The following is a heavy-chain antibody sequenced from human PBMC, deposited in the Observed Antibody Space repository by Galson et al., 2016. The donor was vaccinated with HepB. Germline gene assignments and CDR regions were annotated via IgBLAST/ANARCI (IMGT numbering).Heavy chain of an antibody. D-gene: IGHD2-8*02. V-gene: IGHV3-23*01. Sequence: SLRLSCAASAFTFTNYAMNWVRQAPGKGLEWVSYITVSASGSTFYADSVKGRFTISRDNAKNTLYLQMNSLRDEDTAMYYCARVKCTDTCSYYYGMDVWGQGTTVTVSS. CDR2: ITVSASGST. J-gene: IGHJ6*02. CDR3: ARVKCTDTCSYYYGMDV. CDR1: AFTFTNYA.